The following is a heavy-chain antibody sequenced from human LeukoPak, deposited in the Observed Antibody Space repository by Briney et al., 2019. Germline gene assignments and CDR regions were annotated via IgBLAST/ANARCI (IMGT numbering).Heavy chain of an antibody. J-gene: IGHJ4*02. CDR3: ARQGHNSFDY. V-gene: IGHV5-10-1*01. CDR2: IDPSDSYT. Sequence: RGESLKISCKGSGYSFTSYWISWVRQMPGKGLEWMGRIDPSDSYTNYSPSFQGHVTISADKSISTAYLQWSTLKASDTAMYYCARQGHNSFDYWGQGTLVTVSS. CDR1: GYSFTSYW.